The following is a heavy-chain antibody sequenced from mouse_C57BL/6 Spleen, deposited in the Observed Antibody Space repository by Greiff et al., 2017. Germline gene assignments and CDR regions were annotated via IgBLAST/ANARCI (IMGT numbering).Heavy chain of an antibody. J-gene: IGHJ3*01. CDR3: SRGGSNYVFAY. CDR2: IDPSDSDT. D-gene: IGHD2-5*01. Sequence: QVQLQQPGAELVRPGSSVKLSCKASGYTFTSYWMHWVKQRPIQGLEWIGNIDPSDSDTHYNQKFKDKATLTVDKSSSTAYMQLSSLTSEDSAVYYCSRGGSNYVFAYWGQGTLVTVSA. V-gene: IGHV1-52*01. CDR1: GYTFTSYW.